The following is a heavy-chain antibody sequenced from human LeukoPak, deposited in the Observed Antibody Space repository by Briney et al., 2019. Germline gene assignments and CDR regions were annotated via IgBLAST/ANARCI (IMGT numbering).Heavy chain of an antibody. J-gene: IGHJ4*02. Sequence: GGSLRLSCAASGFTFSSYSINWVRQAPGKGLEWVSSISSSYSYIYYADSVKGRFTISRDNAKNSLYLQMNSLRADDTAVYYCATSQGSWPDYFDYWGQGTLVTVSS. D-gene: IGHD6-13*01. CDR1: GFTFSSYS. V-gene: IGHV3-21*01. CDR3: ATSQGSWPDYFDY. CDR2: ISSSYSYI.